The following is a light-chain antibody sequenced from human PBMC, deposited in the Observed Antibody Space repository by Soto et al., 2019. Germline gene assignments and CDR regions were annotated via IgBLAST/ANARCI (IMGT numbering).Light chain of an antibody. CDR2: DAS. J-gene: IGKJ2*01. CDR3: QQRSNWPLYT. CDR1: QSVSSY. Sequence: EIVLTQSPATLSLFPGERATLSCRASQSVSSYLAWYQQKPGQAPRLLIYDASNRATGIPARFSGSGSGTDFTRTIRSLEPEDFAVYYCQQRSNWPLYTFGQGTKLEIK. V-gene: IGKV3-11*01.